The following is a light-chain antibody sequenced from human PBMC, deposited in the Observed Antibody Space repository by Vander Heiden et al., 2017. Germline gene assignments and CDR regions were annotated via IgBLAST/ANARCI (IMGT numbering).Light chain of an antibody. CDR3: QQDGSSPRT. Sequence: EIVLTQSPGTLSLSPGERATLSCRASQSVSSSYLAWYQQKPGQAPRLLIYGASSRATGIPDFTLTISRLEPEDFAVYYCQQDGSSPRTFGQGTKVEIK. V-gene: IGKV3-20*01. CDR2: GAS. J-gene: IGKJ1*01. CDR1: QSVSSSY.